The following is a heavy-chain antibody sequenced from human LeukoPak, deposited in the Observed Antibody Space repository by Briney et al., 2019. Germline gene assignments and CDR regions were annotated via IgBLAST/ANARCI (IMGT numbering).Heavy chain of an antibody. D-gene: IGHD5-12*01. J-gene: IGHJ4*02. Sequence: ASVKVSCKASGYTFTGYYMHWVRQAPGQGLEWMGWINPNSGGTNYAQKFQGRVTMTRDTSISTAYMELSRLRPDDTAVYYCARGLVATISPYYFDYWGQGTLVTVSS. CDR3: ARGLVATISPYYFDY. CDR1: GYTFTGYY. V-gene: IGHV1-2*02. CDR2: INPNSGGT.